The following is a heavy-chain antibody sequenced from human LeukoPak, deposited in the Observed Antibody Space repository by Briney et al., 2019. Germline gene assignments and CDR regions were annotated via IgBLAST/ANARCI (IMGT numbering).Heavy chain of an antibody. CDR1: GFTFSILD. CDR2: ISGNGGRA. CDR3: AREWGY. D-gene: IGHD3-16*01. V-gene: IGHV3-23*01. Sequence: GGSLRLSCAASGFTFSILDMSWVRQAPGKGLEWVSAISGNGGRAYYADSVKGRFTISRDNSKNTLYLQMNSLRAEDTAVYYCAREWGYWGQGTLVTVSS. J-gene: IGHJ4*02.